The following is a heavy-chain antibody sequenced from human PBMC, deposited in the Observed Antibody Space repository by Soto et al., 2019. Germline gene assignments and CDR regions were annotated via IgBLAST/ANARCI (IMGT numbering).Heavy chain of an antibody. Sequence: SETLSVTCTVSGGYISSYDWSWIRQPPGKGLEWIGYIYYSGSTNYNPSLKSRVTISVDTSKNQFSLKLSSVTAADTAVYYCARVRGGRAAAGKWFDPWGQGTLVTVSS. J-gene: IGHJ5*02. V-gene: IGHV4-59*01. CDR2: IYYSGST. D-gene: IGHD6-13*01. CDR3: ARVRGGRAAAGKWFDP. CDR1: GGYISSYD.